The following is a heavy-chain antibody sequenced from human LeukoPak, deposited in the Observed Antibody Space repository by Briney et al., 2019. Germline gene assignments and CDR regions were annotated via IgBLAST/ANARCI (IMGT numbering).Heavy chain of an antibody. CDR3: ARGEARARFLEWLSTDY. J-gene: IGHJ4*02. CDR1: GYTFTGYY. Sequence: GASVKVSCKASGYTFTGYYMHWVRQAPGQGLEWMGWINPNSGGTNYAQKFQGRVTMTRDTSISTAYMELGRLRSDDTAVYYCARGEARARFLEWLSTDYWGQGTLVTVSS. V-gene: IGHV1-2*02. CDR2: INPNSGGT. D-gene: IGHD3-3*01.